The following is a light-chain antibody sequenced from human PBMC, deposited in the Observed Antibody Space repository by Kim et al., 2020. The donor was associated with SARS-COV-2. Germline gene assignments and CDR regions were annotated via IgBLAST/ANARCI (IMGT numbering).Light chain of an antibody. Sequence: ASVGDRITITCRASQSISSYLTWYQQKPGKAPKLLIYAASSLQSGVSSRFSGSGSGTDFTLTISSRQPEDFATYYCQQNYSTSFTFGPGTKVDIK. V-gene: IGKV1-39*01. J-gene: IGKJ3*01. CDR1: QSISSY. CDR2: AAS. CDR3: QQNYSTSFT.